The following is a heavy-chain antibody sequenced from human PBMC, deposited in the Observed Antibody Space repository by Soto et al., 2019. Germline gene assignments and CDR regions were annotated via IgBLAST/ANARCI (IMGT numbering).Heavy chain of an antibody. CDR2: IYPGDSDT. D-gene: IGHD3-22*01. CDR1: GYSFTSYW. Sequence: GESLKISCKGSGYSFTSYWIGWVRQMPGKGLEWMGIIYPGDSDTRYSPSFQGQVTISADKSISTAYLQWSSLKASDTAMYYCARQATGTYYYDSSGPRLTYYFDYLGQGTLVTVSS. V-gene: IGHV5-51*01. J-gene: IGHJ4*02. CDR3: ARQATGTYYYDSSGPRLTYYFDY.